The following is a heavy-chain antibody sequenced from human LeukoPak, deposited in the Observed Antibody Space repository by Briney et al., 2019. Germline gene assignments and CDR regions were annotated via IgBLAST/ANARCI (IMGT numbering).Heavy chain of an antibody. CDR1: GGSISSGGYS. D-gene: IGHD1-14*01. J-gene: IGHJ4*02. CDR3: ARDRNFIDY. V-gene: IGHV4-30-2*01. CDR2: IYHSGST. Sequence: PSETLSLTCAVSGGSISSGGYSWSWIRQPPGKGLEWIGYIYHSGSTYYNPSLKSRVTISVDTSKNQFSLKLSSVTAADTAVYYCARDRNFIDYWGQGTLVTVSS.